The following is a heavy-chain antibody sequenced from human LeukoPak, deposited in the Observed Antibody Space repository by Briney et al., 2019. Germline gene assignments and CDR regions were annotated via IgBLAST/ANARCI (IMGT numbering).Heavy chain of an antibody. Sequence: GGALRLSCAASGFTFSSYSMNWVRQAPGKGLEWVSSISSSSSYIYYADSVKGRFTISRDNAKNSLYLQMNSLRAEDTAVYYCARIPFAAAGTSYYYYMDVWGKGTTVTVSS. CDR1: GFTFSSYS. V-gene: IGHV3-21*01. CDR3: ARIPFAAAGTSYYYYMDV. J-gene: IGHJ6*03. CDR2: ISSSSSYI. D-gene: IGHD6-13*01.